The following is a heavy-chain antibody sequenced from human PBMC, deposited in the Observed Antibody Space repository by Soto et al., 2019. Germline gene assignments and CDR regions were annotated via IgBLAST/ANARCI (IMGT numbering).Heavy chain of an antibody. V-gene: IGHV1-69*13. CDR1: GGTFSSYA. Sequence: SVKVSCKASGGTFSSYAISWVRLAPGQGLEWMGGIIPIFGTANYAQKFQGRVTITADESTSTAYMELSSLRSEDTAVYYCARAKDDYGDYDYDAFDIWGQGTMVTVSS. CDR3: ARAKDDYGDYDYDAFDI. D-gene: IGHD4-17*01. CDR2: IIPIFGTA. J-gene: IGHJ3*02.